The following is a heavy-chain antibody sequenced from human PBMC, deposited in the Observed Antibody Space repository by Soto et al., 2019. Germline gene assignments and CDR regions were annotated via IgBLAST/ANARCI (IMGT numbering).Heavy chain of an antibody. V-gene: IGHV3-30*18. Sequence: VGSLRLSCAASGFTFSSYGMHWVRQAPGKGLEWVAVISYDGSNKYYADSVKGRFTISRDNSKNTLYLQMNSLRAEDTAVYYCAKSKPSYGRLGEFNTRIYPDYWGQGTLVTVSS. CDR1: GFTFSSYG. CDR3: AKSKPSYGRLGEFNTRIYPDY. CDR2: ISYDGSNK. D-gene: IGHD3-16*01. J-gene: IGHJ4*02.